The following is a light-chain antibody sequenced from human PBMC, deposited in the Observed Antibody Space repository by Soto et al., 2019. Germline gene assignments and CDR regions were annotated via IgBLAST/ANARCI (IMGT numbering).Light chain of an antibody. V-gene: IGKV1-39*01. CDR3: QKSYSTPIT. CDR1: QSISSY. Sequence: DIQMTQSPSSLSASVGDRVTITCRASQSISSYLNWYQQKPGKAPKLLIYAASSLQSGVPSRFSGSGSGTDFTLTISSLQPEDFATYYCQKSYSTPITSGQGTRLEIK. CDR2: AAS. J-gene: IGKJ5*01.